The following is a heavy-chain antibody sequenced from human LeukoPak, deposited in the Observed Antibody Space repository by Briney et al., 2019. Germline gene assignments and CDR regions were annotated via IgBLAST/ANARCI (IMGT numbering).Heavy chain of an antibody. Sequence: PSETLSLTCTVSGDSVTSDSYFWTWIRQPPGKGLEWIGHVGYFGSTNYSPSLQSRVSISTDASKNQFSLKLNSVTAADSAIYYCAKGGNGYHYWGQGTLVSVSS. CDR2: VGYFGST. CDR1: GDSVTSDSYF. CDR3: AKGGNGYHY. J-gene: IGHJ4*02. D-gene: IGHD3-22*01. V-gene: IGHV4-61*01.